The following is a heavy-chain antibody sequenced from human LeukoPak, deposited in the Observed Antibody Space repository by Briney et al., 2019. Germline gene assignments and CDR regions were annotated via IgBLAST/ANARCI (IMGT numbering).Heavy chain of an antibody. Sequence: ASVKVSCKASGYTFTSYAMRWVRQAPGQRLEWMGWINAGNGNTKYSQKFQGRVTITRDTSASTAYMELSSLRSEDTAVYYCAREEWVRYCSGGSCYSEGNNWFDPWGQGTLVTVSS. D-gene: IGHD2-15*01. V-gene: IGHV1-3*01. CDR2: INAGNGNT. CDR3: AREEWVRYCSGGSCYSEGNNWFDP. CDR1: GYTFTSYA. J-gene: IGHJ5*02.